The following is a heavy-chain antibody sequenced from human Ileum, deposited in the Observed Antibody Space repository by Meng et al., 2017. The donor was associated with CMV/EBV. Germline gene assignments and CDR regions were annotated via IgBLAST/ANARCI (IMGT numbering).Heavy chain of an antibody. V-gene: IGHV1-69*05. D-gene: IGHD2-21*01. Sequence: KVYCKASGGTLNDYDVSWVRQATKQGLGWGGEIIPMFETASYAQKFQGRVTITTDESTRTSYMELSSLRFEDTAVYYCDLRRSGDDYWGQGTLVTVSS. CDR3: DLRRSGDDY. CDR1: GGTLNDYD. J-gene: IGHJ4*02. CDR2: IIPMFETA.